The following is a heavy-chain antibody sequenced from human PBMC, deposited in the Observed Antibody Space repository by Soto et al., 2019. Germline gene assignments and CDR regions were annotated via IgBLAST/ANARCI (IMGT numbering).Heavy chain of an antibody. D-gene: IGHD1-1*01. CDR1: GFIFGHYW. CDR2: ISNDGSIT. Sequence: GGSLRLSCEASGFIFGHYWMHWVRQTPGTGLVWVSHISNDGSITHYADSVKGRFTISRDNAKNILYLQMNSLRAEDTAVYYCAKDLTWNQADYWGQGALVTVSS. J-gene: IGHJ4*02. CDR3: AKDLTWNQADY. V-gene: IGHV3-74*01.